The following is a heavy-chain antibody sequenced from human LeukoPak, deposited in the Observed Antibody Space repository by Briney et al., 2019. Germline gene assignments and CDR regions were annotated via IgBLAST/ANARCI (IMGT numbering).Heavy chain of an antibody. CDR3: GKSRIGFSGLVDL. CDR2: ICGSSDSI. V-gene: IGHV3-48*04. D-gene: IGHD1-26*01. Sequence: PGGSLRLSCAASGFTFSTFGMQWVRQVPGKGLEWVSYICGSSDSIKYAESVKGRFTNSRDNAKNSLYLHLNSLRAEDTAVYYCGKSRIGFSGLVDLWGQGTLVTVSS. CDR1: GFTFSTFG. J-gene: IGHJ5*02.